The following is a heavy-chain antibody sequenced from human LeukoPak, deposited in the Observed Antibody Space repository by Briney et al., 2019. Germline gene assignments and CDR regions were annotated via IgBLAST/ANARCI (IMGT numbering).Heavy chain of an antibody. J-gene: IGHJ4*02. CDR1: GFTFSTYP. CDR2: IISNGGNT. CDR3: AQLQGPLFVY. Sequence: GGSLRLSCSASGFTFSTYPMHWVRQAPGKGLEYVSDIISNGGNTHYADSVKGRFTISRDNSKNTMCLKMKSLGAEDTAVYFCAQLQGPLFVYGGQGTLVTVSS. V-gene: IGHV3-64D*06. D-gene: IGHD2-2*01.